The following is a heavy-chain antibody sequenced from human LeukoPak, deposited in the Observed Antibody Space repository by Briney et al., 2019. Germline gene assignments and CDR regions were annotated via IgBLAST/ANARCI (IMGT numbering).Heavy chain of an antibody. CDR2: IIPIFGTA. Sequence: ASVKVSCKASGGTFSSYAISWVRQAPGQGLEWMGGIIPIFGTANYAQKFQGRVTITADKSTSTAYMELSSLRSEDTAVYYCARSPGYCSGGSCSFDYWGQGTLVTVSS. J-gene: IGHJ4*02. D-gene: IGHD2-15*01. V-gene: IGHV1-69*06. CDR3: ARSPGYCSGGSCSFDY. CDR1: GGTFSSYA.